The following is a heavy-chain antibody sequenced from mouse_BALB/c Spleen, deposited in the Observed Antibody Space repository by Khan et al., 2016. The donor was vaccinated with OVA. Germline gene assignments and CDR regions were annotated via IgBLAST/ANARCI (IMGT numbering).Heavy chain of an antibody. Sequence: EVQLVESGGGLVKPGGSLKLSCEVSGFAFNSYDMSWVRQTPEKRLEWVATISSTGTSTYNPDSVKGRFTISRDTARNTLYLQMSSLRSEDTALYYCTRPTYYGNPWFTYWGQGTLVTVSA. CDR3: TRPTYYGNPWFTY. CDR2: ISSTGTST. J-gene: IGHJ3*01. V-gene: IGHV5-9*02. CDR1: GFAFNSYD. D-gene: IGHD2-10*01.